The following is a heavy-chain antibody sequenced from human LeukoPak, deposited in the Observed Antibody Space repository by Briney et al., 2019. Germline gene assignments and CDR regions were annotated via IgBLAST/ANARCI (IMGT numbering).Heavy chain of an antibody. CDR2: IKQDGSEK. J-gene: IGHJ4*02. CDR3: ARVGKAVIGPTLN. Sequence: GGSLRLSCAASGFTFSSYWMSWVRQAPGKGLEWVANIKQDGSEKYYVDSVKGRFTISRVNAKNSLYLQMNSLRAEDTAVYYCARVGKAVIGPTLNWGQGTLVTVSS. D-gene: IGHD2/OR15-2a*01. V-gene: IGHV3-7*01. CDR1: GFTFSSYW.